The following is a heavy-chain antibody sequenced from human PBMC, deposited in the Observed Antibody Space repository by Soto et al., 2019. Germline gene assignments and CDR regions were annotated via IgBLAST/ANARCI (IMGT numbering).Heavy chain of an antibody. CDR1: GFTFSSYA. V-gene: IGHV3-23*01. CDR2: ISGSGGST. Sequence: GGSLRLSCAASGFTFSSYAMSWVRQAPGKGLEWVSAISGSGGSTYYTDSVKGRFTISRDNSKNTLYLQMNSLRAEDTAVYYCAKVITVVVVAASDDWGQGTLVTVYS. J-gene: IGHJ4*02. D-gene: IGHD2-15*01. CDR3: AKVITVVVVAASDD.